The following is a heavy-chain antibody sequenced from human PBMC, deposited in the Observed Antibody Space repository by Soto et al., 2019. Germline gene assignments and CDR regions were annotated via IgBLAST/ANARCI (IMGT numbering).Heavy chain of an antibody. J-gene: IGHJ3*02. CDR3: AKDRGSYGSGTTDI. CDR2: ISGSGGST. Sequence: PGGSLRLSCAASGFTFSSYAMSWVRQAPGKGLEWVSAISGSGGSTYYADSVKGRFTISRDNSKNTLYLQMNSLGAEDTAVYYCAKDRGSYGSGTTDIWGQGTMVTVSS. V-gene: IGHV3-23*01. CDR1: GFTFSSYA. D-gene: IGHD3-10*01.